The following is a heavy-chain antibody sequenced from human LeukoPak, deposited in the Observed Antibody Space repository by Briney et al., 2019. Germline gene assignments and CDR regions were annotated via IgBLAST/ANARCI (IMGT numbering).Heavy chain of an antibody. CDR1: GFIFSNYF. V-gene: IGHV3-66*01. Sequence: GGSLRLSCAASGFIFSNYFMTWVRQAPGKGLEWVSVIYSGGSTYYADSVKGRFTISRDTSKNTVYLQMNSLRAEDTAVYYCARGPQVIDYWGQGTLVTVAS. CDR3: ARGPQVIDY. J-gene: IGHJ4*02. D-gene: IGHD1-14*01. CDR2: IYSGGST.